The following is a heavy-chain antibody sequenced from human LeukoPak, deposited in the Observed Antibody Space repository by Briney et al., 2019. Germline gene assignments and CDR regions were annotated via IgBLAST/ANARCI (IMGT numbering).Heavy chain of an antibody. V-gene: IGHV4-4*07. CDR1: GGSISSYY. CDR2: IYTSGST. D-gene: IGHD3-22*01. J-gene: IGHJ4*02. Sequence: PSETLSLTCTVSGGSISSYYWSWIRQPAGKGLEWIGRIYTSGSTNYNPSLKSRVAMSVDTSKNQFSLKLSSVTAADTAVYYCARSYYYDSSGYTDDYWGQGTLVTASS. CDR3: ARSYYYDSSGYTDDY.